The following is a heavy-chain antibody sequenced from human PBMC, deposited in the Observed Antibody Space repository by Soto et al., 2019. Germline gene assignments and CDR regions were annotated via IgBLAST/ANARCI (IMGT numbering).Heavy chain of an antibody. CDR3: AIEVAGAGGEYDY. CDR2: ISGANGHT. CDR1: GYTFTTYG. J-gene: IGHJ4*02. D-gene: IGHD6-13*01. Sequence: QVQVGQSGAEVKKPGASVKVSCKTSGYTFTTYGIGWVRQAPGQGLEWMGWISGANGHTNYAQNVQGRVTVTTDTSTSTAYMGLRSLRSGATAVYYWAIEVAGAGGEYDYWGQGNLVTVSS. V-gene: IGHV1-18*01.